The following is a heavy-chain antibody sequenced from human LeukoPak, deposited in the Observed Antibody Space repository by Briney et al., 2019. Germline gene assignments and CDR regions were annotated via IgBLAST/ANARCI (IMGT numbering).Heavy chain of an antibody. CDR2: ISGSGGST. D-gene: IGHD2-15*01. CDR3: AKDRTVVVVAGVPWFDP. V-gene: IGHV3-23*01. CDR1: GFTFSSYG. J-gene: IGHJ5*02. Sequence: PGRSLRLSCAASGFTFSSYGMHWVRQAPGKGLEWVSAISGSGGSTYYADSVKGRFTISRDNSKNTLYLQMNSLRAEDTAVYYCAKDRTVVVVAGVPWFDPWGQGTLVTVSS.